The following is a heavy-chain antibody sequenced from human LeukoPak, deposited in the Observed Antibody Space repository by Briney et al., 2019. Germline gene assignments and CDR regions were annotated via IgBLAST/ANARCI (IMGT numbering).Heavy chain of an antibody. D-gene: IGHD2-2*01. CDR3: ARERYCSSTSCYRVDTRNYYYYYYMDV. CDR1: GYTFTSYG. Sequence: ASVEVSCKASGYTFTSYGISWVRQAPGQGLEWMGWISAYNGNTNYAQRLQGRVTMTTDTSTSTAYMELRSLRSDDTAVYYCARERYCSSTSCYRVDTRNYYYYYYMDVWGKGTTVTVSS. CDR2: ISAYNGNT. V-gene: IGHV1-18*01. J-gene: IGHJ6*03.